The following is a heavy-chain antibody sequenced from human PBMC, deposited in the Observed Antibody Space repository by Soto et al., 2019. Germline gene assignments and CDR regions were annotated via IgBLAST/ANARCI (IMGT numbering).Heavy chain of an antibody. Sequence: PGGSLRLSCAASGFTFSSYGMHWVRQAPGKGLEWVAVIWYDGSNKYYADSVKGRFTISRDNSKNTLYLQMNSLRAEDTAVYYCARDESGLRFLEWLGYYYYYGMDVWGQGTTVTVSS. V-gene: IGHV3-33*01. CDR2: IWYDGSNK. CDR1: GFTFSSYG. D-gene: IGHD3-3*01. CDR3: ARDESGLRFLEWLGYYYYYGMDV. J-gene: IGHJ6*02.